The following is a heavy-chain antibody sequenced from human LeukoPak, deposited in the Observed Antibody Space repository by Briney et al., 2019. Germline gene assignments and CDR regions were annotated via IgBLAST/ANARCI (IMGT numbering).Heavy chain of an antibody. Sequence: ASVKVSCKASGYTFTSYGISWVRQAPGQGLEWMGWISAYNGNTNYAQKLQGRVTMTTDTSTSTAYKELRSLRSDDTAVYYCARDEYYFGSGSYFYFDYWGQGTLVTVSS. CDR3: ARDEYYFGSGSYFYFDY. J-gene: IGHJ4*02. D-gene: IGHD3-10*01. V-gene: IGHV1-18*01. CDR2: ISAYNGNT. CDR1: GYTFTSYG.